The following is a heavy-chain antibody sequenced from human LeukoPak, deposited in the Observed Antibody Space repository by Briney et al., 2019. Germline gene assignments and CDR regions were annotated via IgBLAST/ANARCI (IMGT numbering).Heavy chain of an antibody. CDR2: INPSDGST. V-gene: IGHV1-46*01. D-gene: IGHD2-21*01. CDR1: GYTFTTYY. CDR3: VIAAFDY. J-gene: IGHJ4*02. Sequence: VASVKVSCKASGYTFTTYYLHWVRQAPGQGLEWMAIINPSDGSTSNAQKFQGRVTVTMDTSTSTVNMELSSLRSEDTAVYYCVIAAFDYWGQGTLVTVSS.